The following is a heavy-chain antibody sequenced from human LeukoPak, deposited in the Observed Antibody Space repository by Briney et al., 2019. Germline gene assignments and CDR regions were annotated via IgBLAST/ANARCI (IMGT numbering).Heavy chain of an antibody. Sequence: GGSLRLSCAASGFTFSDHYMDWVRQAPGKGLEWVGRTRDKANSYTTEYAASVKGRFTFSRDDSKNSLYLQMNSLKTEDTAVYYCARNYYDGSAYYYDSWGQGTRVTVSS. D-gene: IGHD3-22*01. CDR3: ARNYYDGSAYYYDS. CDR1: GFTFSDHY. V-gene: IGHV3-72*01. CDR2: TRDKANSYTT. J-gene: IGHJ5*01.